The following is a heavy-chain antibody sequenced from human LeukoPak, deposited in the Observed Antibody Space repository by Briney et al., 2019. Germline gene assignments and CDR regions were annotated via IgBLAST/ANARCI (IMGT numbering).Heavy chain of an antibody. V-gene: IGHV1-8*01. J-gene: IGHJ4*02. D-gene: IGHD6-6*01. Sequence: ASVKVSCKASGYTFTSYDINWVRQATGQGLEWMGWMNPNSGNTGYAQKFQGRVTITRDMSTSTAYMELSSLRSEDTAVYCCAASAYSSSSGDYWGQGTLVTVSS. CDR3: AASAYSSSSGDY. CDR1: GYTFTSYD. CDR2: MNPNSGNT.